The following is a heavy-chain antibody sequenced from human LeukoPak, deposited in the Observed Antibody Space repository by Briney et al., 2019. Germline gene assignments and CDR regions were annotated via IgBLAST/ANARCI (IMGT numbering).Heavy chain of an antibody. V-gene: IGHV3-9*01. CDR1: GFTFDDFA. Sequence: PGGSLRLSCAASGFTFDDFAMHWVRQAPGKGLEWVSGITWNSGSIGYADSVKGRFAISRDNAKNSLYLQMNSLRDDDTALYYCAKDIGRGSNWSNWFDPWGQGTLVTVSS. D-gene: IGHD6-13*01. J-gene: IGHJ5*02. CDR2: ITWNSGSI. CDR3: AKDIGRGSNWSNWFDP.